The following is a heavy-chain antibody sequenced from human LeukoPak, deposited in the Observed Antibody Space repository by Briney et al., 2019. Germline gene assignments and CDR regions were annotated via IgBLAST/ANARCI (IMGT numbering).Heavy chain of an antibody. Sequence: GRSLRLSCAASGFTFSSYGMHWVRQAPGKGLEWVAVIWYDGSNKYYADSVKGRFTISRDNSKNTLYLQMNSLRAEDTAVYYCARGRLTAYAFDIWGQGTMVTVSS. J-gene: IGHJ3*02. D-gene: IGHD4/OR15-4a*01. CDR2: IWYDGSNK. CDR3: ARGRLTAYAFDI. V-gene: IGHV3-33*01. CDR1: GFTFSSYG.